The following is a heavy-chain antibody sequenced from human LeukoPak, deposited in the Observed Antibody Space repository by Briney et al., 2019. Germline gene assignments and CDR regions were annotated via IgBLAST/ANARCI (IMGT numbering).Heavy chain of an antibody. CDR2: VHANNGDT. CDR3: AREVGYSSSYYGRFDP. J-gene: IGHJ5*02. D-gene: IGHD3-22*01. CDR1: GYTFTGYY. V-gene: IGHV1-2*06. Sequence: ASVKVSCKASGYTFTGYYIHWVRQAPGQGLEWMGRVHANNGDTKYAQKFQGRVTMTRDTSISTAYMELASLRSDDTAVFYCAREVGYSSSYYGRFDPWGQGTLVIVSS.